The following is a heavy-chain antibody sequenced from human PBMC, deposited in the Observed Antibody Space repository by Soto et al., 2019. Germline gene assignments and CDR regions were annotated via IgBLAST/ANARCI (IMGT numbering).Heavy chain of an antibody. CDR3: AASIFYYGMDV. CDR2: IYPSDSDT. J-gene: IGHJ6*02. V-gene: IGHV5-51*01. CDR1: GYNFINYW. Sequence: PGESLKISCKGSGYNFINYWVAWVRQMPGKGLELMGIIYPSDSDTRYSPSFQGQVTISADKSITTTYLQWSSLKASDTAIYYCAASIFYYGMDVWGRGTTVTVSS.